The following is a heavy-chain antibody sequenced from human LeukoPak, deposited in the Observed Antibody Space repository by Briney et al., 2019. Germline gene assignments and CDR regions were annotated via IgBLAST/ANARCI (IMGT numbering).Heavy chain of an antibody. CDR3: AKDVESVWFGDY. CDR2: IYYSGST. J-gene: IGHJ4*02. CDR1: GGSISSSSYY. Sequence: SETLSLTCTVSGGSISSSSYYWGWIRQPPGKGLEWIGSIYYSGSTYYNPSLKSRVTISVDTSKNQFSLKLSSVTAADTAVYYCAKDVESVWFGDYWGQGTLVTVSS. V-gene: IGHV4-39*02. D-gene: IGHD3-10*01.